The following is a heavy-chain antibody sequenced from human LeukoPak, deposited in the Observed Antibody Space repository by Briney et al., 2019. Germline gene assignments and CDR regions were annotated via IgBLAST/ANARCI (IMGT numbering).Heavy chain of an antibody. V-gene: IGHV1-2*06. Sequence: GASVKVSCKASGYTFTGYYMHWVRQAPGQGLEWMGRINPNSGGTNYAQKFQGRVTMTRDTSISTACMELSSLRSDDTAFYYCARAPPNSGSYYRLHSWFDPWGQGTLVTVSS. D-gene: IGHD3-10*01. CDR2: INPNSGGT. J-gene: IGHJ5*02. CDR1: GYTFTGYY. CDR3: ARAPPNSGSYYRLHSWFDP.